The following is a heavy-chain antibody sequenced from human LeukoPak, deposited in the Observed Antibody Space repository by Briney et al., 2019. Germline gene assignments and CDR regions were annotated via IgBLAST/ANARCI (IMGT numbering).Heavy chain of an antibody. Sequence: GESLQISCECCGYLFTSYWIGWARQLPGKGLEWMGITYPGDSDTRYSPSFQGQVTISPDKSISTAYLQWSSLKASDTAMYYCARLPAEAATPDYWGEGTLVTVSS. V-gene: IGHV5-51*01. CDR3: ARLPAEAATPDY. CDR1: GYLFTSYW. D-gene: IGHD6-25*01. CDR2: TYPGDSDT. J-gene: IGHJ4*02.